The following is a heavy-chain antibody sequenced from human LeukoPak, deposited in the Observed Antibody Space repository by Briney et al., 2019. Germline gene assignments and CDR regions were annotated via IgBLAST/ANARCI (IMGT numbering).Heavy chain of an antibody. CDR1: GYTFTSYY. CDR2: INPSGGST. Sequence: EASVKVSCKASGYTFTSYYMHWVRQAPGQGLEWMGIINPSGGSTSYAQKFQGRVTMTRDTSTSTVYMELSSLRSEDTAVYYCARVGYYGSGSTVNWFDPWGQGTLVTVSS. V-gene: IGHV1-46*01. CDR3: ARVGYYGSGSTVNWFDP. D-gene: IGHD3-10*01. J-gene: IGHJ5*02.